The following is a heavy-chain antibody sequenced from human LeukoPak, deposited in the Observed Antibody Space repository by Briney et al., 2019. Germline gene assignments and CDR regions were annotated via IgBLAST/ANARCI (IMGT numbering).Heavy chain of an antibody. CDR1: GGSFSGYY. CDR2: INHSGST. Sequence: SETLSLTCAVYGGSFSGYYWSWIRQPPGKGLEWIGEINHSGSTNYNPSLKSRVTISVDTSKNQFSLKLSSVTAADTAVYYCARVTGSSWYCYWFDPWGQGTLVTVSS. CDR3: ARVTGSSWYCYWFDP. J-gene: IGHJ5*02. V-gene: IGHV4-34*01. D-gene: IGHD6-13*01.